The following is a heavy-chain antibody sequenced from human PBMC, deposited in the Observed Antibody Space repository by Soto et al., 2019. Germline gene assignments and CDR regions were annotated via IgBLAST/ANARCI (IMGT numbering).Heavy chain of an antibody. V-gene: IGHV4-39*07. CDR3: ARGISLTVEVHRDAPDKYYFDS. CDR2: INHSGSS. D-gene: IGHD3-9*01. Sequence: PSETLSLTCTVSGGSISSGGYYWSWIRQSPGKGLEWIGEINHSGSSISNPSLKSRVTISVDTSKNQFSLKLRSVTAADTAAYYCARGISLTVEVHRDAPDKYYFDSWSQGTLVTVSS. CDR1: GGSISSGGYY. J-gene: IGHJ4*02.